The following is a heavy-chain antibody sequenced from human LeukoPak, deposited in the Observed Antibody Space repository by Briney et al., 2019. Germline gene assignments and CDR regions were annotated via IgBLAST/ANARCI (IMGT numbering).Heavy chain of an antibody. CDR2: VSGPGGST. D-gene: IGHD4-17*01. Sequence: GGSLRLSCAASGFTFSSYVMSWVRQAPGEGLEWVSGVSGPGGSTYYADSVKGRFTISRDNSKDTLHLQMNSLRAEDTAVYYCAKGRRYGDYDVWGRGTTVIVS. J-gene: IGHJ6*02. V-gene: IGHV3-23*01. CDR3: AKGRRYGDYDV. CDR1: GFTFSSYV.